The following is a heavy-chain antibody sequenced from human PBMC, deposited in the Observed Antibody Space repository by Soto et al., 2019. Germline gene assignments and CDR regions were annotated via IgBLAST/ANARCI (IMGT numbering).Heavy chain of an antibody. V-gene: IGHV3-11*06. CDR1: GFPFSDHY. Sequence: QVQLVESGGGLVEPGGSLRLSCASSGFPFSDHYMSWIRRSPGKGLEFLSYISPGTTYKNYADSVKGRFTISRDNAKSSLYLQLNGLRAEDTALYFCSRGGGGGLFDLWGQGTFVTDSS. D-gene: IGHD2-21*01. CDR3: SRGGGGGLFDL. J-gene: IGHJ4*02. CDR2: ISPGTTYK.